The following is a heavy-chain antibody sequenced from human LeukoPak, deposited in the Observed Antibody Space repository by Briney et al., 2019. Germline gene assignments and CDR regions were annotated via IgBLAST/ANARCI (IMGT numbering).Heavy chain of an antibody. CDR1: GFTFSSYA. J-gene: IGHJ4*02. CDR2: ISGSSGRT. D-gene: IGHD2-8*01. CDR3: AKESSLNH. Sequence: PGGSLRLSCVASGFTFSSYAMTWVRQAPGKGLEWVSGISGSSGRTYYADSVKGRFTISRDNSKNTLYPQMNSPRAEDTAVYYCAKESSLNHWGQGTLVTVSS. V-gene: IGHV3-23*01.